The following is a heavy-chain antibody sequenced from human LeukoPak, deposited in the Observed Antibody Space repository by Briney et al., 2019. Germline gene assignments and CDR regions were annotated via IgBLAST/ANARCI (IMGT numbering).Heavy chain of an antibody. Sequence: SLGLSCAASGFTFGDYAMHWGRAASGEGREWVSGISWNSGSIGYADSVKGRFTISRDNAKNSLYLQMNSLRAEDTVLYYCAKDIEGDGYAFDYWGQGTLVTVSS. CDR1: GFTFGDYA. D-gene: IGHD5-24*01. CDR2: ISWNSGSI. CDR3: AKDIEGDGYAFDY. J-gene: IGHJ4*02. V-gene: IGHV3-9*01.